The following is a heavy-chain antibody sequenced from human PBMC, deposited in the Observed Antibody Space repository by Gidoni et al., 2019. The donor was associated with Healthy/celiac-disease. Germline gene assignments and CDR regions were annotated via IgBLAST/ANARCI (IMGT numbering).Heavy chain of an antibody. D-gene: IGHD4-17*01. V-gene: IGHV5-51*01. Sequence: EVQLVQSGAEVKKPGESLKISCKGSGYSFTSYWIGWVRQMPGKGLEWMGIIYPGDSDTRYSPSFQGQVTISADKSISTAYLQWSSLKASDTAMYYCARQSIRDYGDYNPGVEFDYWGQGTLVTVSS. CDR1: GYSFTSYW. CDR2: IYPGDSDT. J-gene: IGHJ4*02. CDR3: ARQSIRDYGDYNPGVEFDY.